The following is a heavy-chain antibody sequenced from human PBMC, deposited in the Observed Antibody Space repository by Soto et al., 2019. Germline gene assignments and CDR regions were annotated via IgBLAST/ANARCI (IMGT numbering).Heavy chain of an antibody. Sequence: QITLKESGPTLVKPTQTLTLTCTFSGFSLSTSGVGVGWIRQPPGKALEWLALIYWDDDKRYSPSLKSRLTITKDTSKNQVVLTMTDMDPVDTATYYCAHRTSGRITMVRGVTHFDYWGQGTLVTVSS. V-gene: IGHV2-5*02. J-gene: IGHJ4*02. CDR1: GFSLSTSGVG. CDR2: IYWDDDK. D-gene: IGHD3-10*01. CDR3: AHRTSGRITMVRGVTHFDY.